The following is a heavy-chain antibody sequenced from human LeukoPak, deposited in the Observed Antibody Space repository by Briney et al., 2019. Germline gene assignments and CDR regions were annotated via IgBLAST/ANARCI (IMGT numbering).Heavy chain of an antibody. CDR2: ISGYGAST. Sequence: PGGSLRLSCAASRFTFPNYAMSWVRQAPGKGLQWVSYISGYGASTFYADSVKGRFTISRDNSKNTLYLQMDSLRAEDTATYYCATYRQIQVPFEFWGQGTLVTVSS. V-gene: IGHV3-23*01. CDR3: ATYRQIQVPFEF. CDR1: RFTFPNYA. J-gene: IGHJ4*02. D-gene: IGHD5-18*01.